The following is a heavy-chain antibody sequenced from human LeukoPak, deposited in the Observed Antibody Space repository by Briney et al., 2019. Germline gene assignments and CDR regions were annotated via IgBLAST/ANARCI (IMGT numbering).Heavy chain of an antibody. CDR2: IIPIFGTA. CDR1: GGTFSSYA. D-gene: IGHD2-2*01. V-gene: IGHV1-69*01. CDR3: ARVLYRCSSTSCYVMMGEAFDP. J-gene: IGHJ5*02. Sequence: SVKVSCKASGGTFSSYAISWVRQDPGQGLEWMGGIIPIFGTANYAQKFQGRVTITADESTSTAYMELSSLRSEDTAVYYCARVLYRCSSTSCYVMMGEAFDPWGQGTLVTVSS.